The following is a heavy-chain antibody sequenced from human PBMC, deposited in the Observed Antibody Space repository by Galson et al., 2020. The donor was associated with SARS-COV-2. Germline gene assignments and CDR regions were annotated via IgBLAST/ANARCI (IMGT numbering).Heavy chain of an antibody. CDR3: AKRHRDSSGFDY. V-gene: IGHV3-30*07. CDR1: GFTVSTSG. D-gene: IGHD3-22*01. J-gene: IGHJ4*02. CDR2: ISASIR. Sequence: GGSLRLSCAASGFTVSTSGLHWVRQAPGKGLEWVATISASIRYYTDSVKGRFIISRDNSKNTLYLQMNSLRAEDAAIYYCAKRHRDSSGFDYWGQGARVTVS.